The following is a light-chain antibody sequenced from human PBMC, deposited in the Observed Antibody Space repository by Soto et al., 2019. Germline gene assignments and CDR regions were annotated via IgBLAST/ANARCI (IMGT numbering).Light chain of an antibody. CDR1: QSVSSSY. Sequence: EIALTQSPGTLSLSPGERATLYCRASQSVSSSYLAWYQQKPGQAPRLLISGASSRATGIPDRFSGSGSGTDFTLTISRLEPEDFAVYFCQHYGSSLWTFGQGTKVDIK. J-gene: IGKJ1*01. CDR2: GAS. CDR3: QHYGSSLWT. V-gene: IGKV3-20*01.